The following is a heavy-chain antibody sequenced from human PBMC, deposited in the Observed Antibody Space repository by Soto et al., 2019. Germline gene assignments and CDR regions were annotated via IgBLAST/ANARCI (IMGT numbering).Heavy chain of an antibody. CDR2: INPSGGST. CDR3: ARYNFRWVRGVITHFDY. V-gene: IGHV1-46*01. CDR1: GYTFTSYY. J-gene: IGHJ4*02. Sequence: ASVKVSCKASGYTFTSYYMHWVRQAPGQGLGWMGIINPSGGSTSYAQKFQGRVTMTRDTSTSTVYMELSSLRSEHTAVYYCARYNFRWVRGVITHFDYWGQGTLVTVSS. D-gene: IGHD3-10*01.